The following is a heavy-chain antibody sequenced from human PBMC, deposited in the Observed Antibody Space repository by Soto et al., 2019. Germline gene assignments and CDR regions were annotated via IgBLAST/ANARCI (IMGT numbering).Heavy chain of an antibody. D-gene: IGHD4-4*01. V-gene: IGHV3-74*01. CDR1: GFTFGSYW. CDR2: INSDGSST. J-gene: IGHJ6*02. Sequence: GGSLRLSCAASGFTFGSYWMHWVGQAPGKGLVWVSRINSDGSSTSYADSVKGRFTISRDNAKNTLYLQMNSLRAEDTAVYYCASGPTVTHYYYYGMDVWGQGTTVTVSS. CDR3: ASGPTVTHYYYYGMDV.